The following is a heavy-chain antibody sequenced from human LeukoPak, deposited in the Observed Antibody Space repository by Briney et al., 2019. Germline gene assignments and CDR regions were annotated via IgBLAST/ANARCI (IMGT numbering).Heavy chain of an antibody. CDR3: ARDRITMLRGVTTSRFDP. J-gene: IGHJ5*02. Sequence: SETLSLTCTVSGGSISSGGYYWSWIRQHPGKGLEWIGYIYYSGSTSYNPSLKSRVTISVDTSKTQFSLKLSSVTAADTAVYYCARDRITMLRGVTTSRFDPWGQGTLVTVSS. V-gene: IGHV4-61*08. D-gene: IGHD3-10*01. CDR1: GGSISSGGYY. CDR2: IYYSGST.